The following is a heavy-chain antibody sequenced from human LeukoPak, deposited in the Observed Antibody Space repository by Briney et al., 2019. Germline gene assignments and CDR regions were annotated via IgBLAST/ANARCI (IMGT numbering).Heavy chain of an antibody. CDR3: ARDTYGGNSGYYYYYYMDV. D-gene: IGHD4-23*01. CDR2: TYYRSKWYN. Sequence: SQTLSLTCAISEDSVSSNSAAWNWIRQSPSRGLEWLGRTYYRSKWYNDYAVSVKSRITIKPDTSKNQFSLQLNSVTPEDTAVYYCARDTYGGNSGYYYYYYMDVWGKGTTVTVSS. V-gene: IGHV6-1*01. J-gene: IGHJ6*03. CDR1: EDSVSSNSAA.